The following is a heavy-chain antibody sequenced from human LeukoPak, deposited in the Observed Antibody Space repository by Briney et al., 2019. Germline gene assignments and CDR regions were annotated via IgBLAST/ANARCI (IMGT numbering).Heavy chain of an antibody. D-gene: IGHD3-22*01. CDR3: AQSRYYYDSSDI. V-gene: IGHV1-46*01. Sequence: ASVKVSCKASGYTVTSYHMHWVRQAPGQGHERVGVINTSGGSTRYAQRFQGRVTMTRDTSTSTVYMELSSLRSEDTAVYYCAQSRYYYDSSDIWGQGTMVTVSS. CDR2: INTSGGST. J-gene: IGHJ3*02. CDR1: GYTVTSYH.